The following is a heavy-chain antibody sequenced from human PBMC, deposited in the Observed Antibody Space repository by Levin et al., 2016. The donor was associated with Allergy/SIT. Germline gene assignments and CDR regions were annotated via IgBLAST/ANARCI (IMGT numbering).Heavy chain of an antibody. D-gene: IGHD6-13*01. CDR3: TTEYQGGIAAAGTLGGWNY. CDR2: IKSKTDGGTT. J-gene: IGHJ4*02. V-gene: IGHV3-15*01. Sequence: WIRQPPGKGLEWVGRIKSKTDGGTTDYAAPVKGRFTISRDDSKNTLYLQMNSLKTEDTAVYYCTTEYQGGIAAAGTLGGWNYWGQGTLVTVSS.